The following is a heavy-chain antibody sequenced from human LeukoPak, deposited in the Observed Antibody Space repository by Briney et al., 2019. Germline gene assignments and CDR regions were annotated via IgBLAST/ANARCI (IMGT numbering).Heavy chain of an antibody. CDR1: GFTISSYG. V-gene: IGHV3-30*02. J-gene: IGHJ6*03. D-gene: IGHD1-14*01. Sequence: PGGSLRLSCAASGFTISSYGMHWVRQAPGKGLEWVAFIRYDGSNKYYADSVKGRFTISRDNSKNTLYLQMNSLRAEDTAVYYCARDRGNQRGYYYYYMDVWGKGTTVTVS. CDR3: ARDRGNQRGYYYYYMDV. CDR2: IRYDGSNK.